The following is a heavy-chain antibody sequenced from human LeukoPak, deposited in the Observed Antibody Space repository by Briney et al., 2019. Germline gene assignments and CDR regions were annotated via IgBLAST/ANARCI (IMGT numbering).Heavy chain of an antibody. CDR2: FDPEDGET. Sequence: ASVKVSCKVSGYTLTELSMHWVRQAPGKGLEWMGGFDPEDGETIYAQKFQGRVTMTEDTSTDTAYMELSSLRAEDTAVYYCARDESARSYYYYYYMDVWGKGTTVTISS. D-gene: IGHD2-21*01. J-gene: IGHJ6*03. V-gene: IGHV1-24*01. CDR3: ARDESARSYYYYYYMDV. CDR1: GYTLTELS.